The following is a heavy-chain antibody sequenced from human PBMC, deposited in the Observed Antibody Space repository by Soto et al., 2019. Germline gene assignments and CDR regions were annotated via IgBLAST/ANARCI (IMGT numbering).Heavy chain of an antibody. CDR2: INSTSTYT. D-gene: IGHD3-16*02. V-gene: IGHV3-11*05. CDR1: GFTFSDYY. J-gene: IGHJ4*02. CDR3: ARDALHLGELSHDY. Sequence: QVQLVESGGGLVKPGGSLRLSCAASGFTFSDYYMSWIRQAPGKGLEWVSYINSTSTYTNYGDSVKGRFTISRDNAKNSLYLQMNSLRAEETAVYYCARDALHLGELSHDYWGQGTLVTVSS.